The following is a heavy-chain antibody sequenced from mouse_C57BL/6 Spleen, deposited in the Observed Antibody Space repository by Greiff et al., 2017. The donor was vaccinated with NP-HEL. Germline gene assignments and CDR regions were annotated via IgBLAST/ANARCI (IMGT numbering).Heavy chain of an antibody. V-gene: IGHV3-6*01. CDR3: ARDHYYGAMDY. Sequence: VQLKESGPGLVKPSQSLSLTCSVTGYSITSGYYWNWIRQFPGNKLEWMGYISYDGSNNYNPSLKNRISITRDTSKNQFFLKLNSVTTEDTATYYCARDHYYGAMDYWGQGTSVTVSS. CDR1: GYSITSGYY. J-gene: IGHJ4*01. CDR2: ISYDGSN. D-gene: IGHD1-2*01.